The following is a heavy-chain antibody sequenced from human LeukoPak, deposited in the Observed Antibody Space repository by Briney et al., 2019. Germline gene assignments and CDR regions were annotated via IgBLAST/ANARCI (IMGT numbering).Heavy chain of an antibody. CDR1: GFTFSNYN. CDR3: VRDGQGIAVAFDY. V-gene: IGHV3-21*01. J-gene: IGHJ4*02. CDR2: ISSRNSYI. Sequence: GGSLRLSCAASGFTFSNYNMNWVRQAPGKGLEWVSSISSRNSYIYYVDSVKGRFTISRDNAKNSLYLQMNSLRAEDTAVYYCVRDGQGIAVAFDYWGQGTLVTVSS. D-gene: IGHD6-19*01.